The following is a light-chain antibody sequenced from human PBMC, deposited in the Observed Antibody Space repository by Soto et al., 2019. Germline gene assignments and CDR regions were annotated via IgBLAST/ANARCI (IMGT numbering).Light chain of an antibody. J-gene: IGLJ3*02. V-gene: IGLV3-21*02. CDR2: DDS. CDR1: NIGSKS. Sequence: SYELTQPPSVSVAPGQTARITCGGINIGSKSVHWYQRRPGQAPVLVVYDDSDWPSGIPERLSGSNSGDTATLTIARVEAGDEADYYCQVWDSSSDHPVFGGGTKLTVL. CDR3: QVWDSSSDHPV.